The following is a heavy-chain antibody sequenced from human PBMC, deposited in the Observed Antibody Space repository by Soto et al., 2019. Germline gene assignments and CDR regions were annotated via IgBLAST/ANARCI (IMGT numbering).Heavy chain of an antibody. CDR3: TKTPRSFYDYMDV. V-gene: IGHV3-23*01. D-gene: IGHD3-16*01. J-gene: IGHJ6*03. CDR2: ISGSGSDR. Sequence: EVQVLESGGGLVQPGGSLRLSCVGSGFTFSTYAMNWVRRAPGKGLEWVSGISGSGSDRYYADSVRGRFIISRDNSNNTLNLQMASLRAEDTAIYCCTKTPRSFYDYMDVWGEGTTVTVSS. CDR1: GFTFSTYA.